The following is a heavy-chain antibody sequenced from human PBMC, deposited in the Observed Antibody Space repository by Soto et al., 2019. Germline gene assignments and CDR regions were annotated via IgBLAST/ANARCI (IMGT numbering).Heavy chain of an antibody. J-gene: IGHJ5*02. CDR1: GYTFTSYA. D-gene: IGHD2-2*01. Sequence: QVQLVQSGAEEKKPGASVKVSCKASGYTFTSYAMHWVRQAPGQRLEWMGWINAGNGNTKYSQKFQGRVTITRDTSASTAYMELSSLRSEATAVYYCARDTTGYCISTSCLNWFDPWGQGTLVTVSS. V-gene: IGHV1-3*05. CDR2: INAGNGNT. CDR3: ARDTTGYCISTSCLNWFDP.